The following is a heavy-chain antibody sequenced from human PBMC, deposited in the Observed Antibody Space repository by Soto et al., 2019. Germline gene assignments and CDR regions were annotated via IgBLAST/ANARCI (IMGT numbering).Heavy chain of an antibody. CDR2: INPSGGST. CDR3: ARDRRATVTTYYYYGMVV. J-gene: IGHJ6*02. V-gene: IGHV1-46*01. D-gene: IGHD4-17*01. Sequence: ASVKVSCKASGYTVTSYYMHWVRQAPGQGLEWMGIINPSGGSTSYAQKFQGRVTMTRDTSTSTVYMELSSLRSEDTAVYYCARDRRATVTTYYYYGMVVWGQGTTVTVSS. CDR1: GYTVTSYY.